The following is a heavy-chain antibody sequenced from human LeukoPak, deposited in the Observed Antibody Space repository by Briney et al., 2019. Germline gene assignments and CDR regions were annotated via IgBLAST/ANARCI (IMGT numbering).Heavy chain of an antibody. Sequence: SETLSLTCTVSGGSISSSSYYWGWIRQPPGKGLEWIGSIYYSGSTYYNPSLKSRVTISVDTSKNQFSLKLSSVTAADTAVYYCARRIGYYDILTGYYDAFDIWGQGTMVTVSS. V-gene: IGHV4-39*01. CDR1: GGSISSSSYY. D-gene: IGHD3-9*01. CDR2: IYYSGST. J-gene: IGHJ3*02. CDR3: ARRIGYYDILTGYYDAFDI.